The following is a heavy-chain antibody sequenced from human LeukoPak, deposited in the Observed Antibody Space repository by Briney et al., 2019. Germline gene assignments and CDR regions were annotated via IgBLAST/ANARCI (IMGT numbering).Heavy chain of an antibody. CDR1: GFTFDDYA. CDR3: AKGRYYYYGMDV. Sequence: GRSLRLSCAASGFTFDDYAMHWVRQAPGKGLEWVSGISWNSGSIGYADSAKGRFTISRDNAKNSLYLQMNSLRAEDTALYYCAKGRYYYYGMDVWGQGTTVTVSS. CDR2: ISWNSGSI. J-gene: IGHJ6*02. V-gene: IGHV3-9*01.